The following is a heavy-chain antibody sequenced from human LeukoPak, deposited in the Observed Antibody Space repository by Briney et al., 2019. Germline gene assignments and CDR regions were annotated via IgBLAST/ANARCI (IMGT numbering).Heavy chain of an antibody. CDR2: ISHDGNGK. CDR3: AKDQSYSTGGGTFDH. CDR1: GFGFTFSTSV. V-gene: IGHV3-30-3*01. Sequence: GTSLRLSCAASGFGFTFSTSVIHWVRQAPGKGLEWVAAISHDGNGKYYADSVKGRFTISRDNSKNTLYLQMNSLRAEDTAVYYCAKDQSYSTGGGTFDHWGQGTLVTVSS. D-gene: IGHD6-25*01. J-gene: IGHJ4*02.